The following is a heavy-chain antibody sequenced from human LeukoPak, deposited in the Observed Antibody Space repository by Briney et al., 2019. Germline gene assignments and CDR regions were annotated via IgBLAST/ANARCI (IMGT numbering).Heavy chain of an antibody. CDR2: IHSGGST. CDR3: ANGYSSGLDAFDI. V-gene: IGHV3-66*01. Sequence: GGSLRLSCAASGFTVSSNYMSWVRQAPGKGLEWVSVIHSGGSTYYADSVKGRFTISRDNSKNTLYLQMNSLRAEDTAVYYCANGYSSGLDAFDIWGQGTMVTVSS. D-gene: IGHD6-19*01. J-gene: IGHJ3*02. CDR1: GFTVSSNY.